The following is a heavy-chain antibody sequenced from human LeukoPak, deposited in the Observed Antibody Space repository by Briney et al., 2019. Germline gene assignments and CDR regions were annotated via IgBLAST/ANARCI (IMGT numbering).Heavy chain of an antibody. CDR2: ISGSSGLT. D-gene: IGHD4-17*01. V-gene: IGHV3-23*01. J-gene: IGHJ4*02. CDR1: GFTFSNYA. Sequence: GGSLRLSCAASGFTFSNYAMSWVRQAPGRGLEWVSAISGSSGLTYYADSVRGRFTISRDNSKNTLFLQMNSLRAEDTAVYYCARRGESASYGDYRFDYWGQGTLVTVSS. CDR3: ARRGESASYGDYRFDY.